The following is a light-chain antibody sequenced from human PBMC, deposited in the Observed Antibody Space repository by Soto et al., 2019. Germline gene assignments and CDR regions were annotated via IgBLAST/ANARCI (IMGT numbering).Light chain of an antibody. CDR2: RNN. J-gene: IGLJ1*01. CDR3: ATWDDSLNGFYV. V-gene: IGLV1-47*01. Sequence: CSGSSSNIGSNYLYWYQQLPGTAPKLLIYRNNQRPSGVPDRFSGSKSGTSASLAISGLRSDDEADYFCATWDDSLNGFYVFGTGTKVTVL. CDR1: SSNIGSNY.